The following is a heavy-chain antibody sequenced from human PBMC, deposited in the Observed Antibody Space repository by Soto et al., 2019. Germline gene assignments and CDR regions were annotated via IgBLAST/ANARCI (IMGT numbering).Heavy chain of an antibody. D-gene: IGHD6-19*01. Sequence: PGGSLRLSCAASGFTFSSYSMNWVRQAPGKGPEWISYIGPSHNDIGYAASVKGRVTVSTDTSISTTYMELSSLTSEDTAVYYCTRAPRGIIVAPDYWGQGTLVTVSS. CDR3: TRAPRGIIVAPDY. V-gene: IGHV3-21*05. CDR1: GFTFSSYS. J-gene: IGHJ4*02. CDR2: IGPSHNDI.